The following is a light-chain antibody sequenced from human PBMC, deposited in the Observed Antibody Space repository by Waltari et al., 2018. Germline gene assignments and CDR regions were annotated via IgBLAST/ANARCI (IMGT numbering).Light chain of an antibody. CDR3: SSYTSSSTLL. CDR1: SSDVGGYNH. CDR2: DVS. Sequence: QSALTQPASVSGSPGPSITSSCTGTSSDVGGYNHVSWYQQHPGKAPKLIIYDVSKRPSGVSNRFSGSKSGNTASLTISGLQAEDEADFYCSSYTSSSTLLFGGGTKLTVL. J-gene: IGLJ3*02. V-gene: IGLV2-14*01.